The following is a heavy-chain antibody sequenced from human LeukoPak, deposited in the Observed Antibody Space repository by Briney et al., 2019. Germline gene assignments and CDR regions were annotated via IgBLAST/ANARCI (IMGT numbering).Heavy chain of an antibody. CDR1: GFTFSSYA. CDR2: ISRSGGTT. D-gene: IGHD5-12*01. CDR3: AKGDVVTAIFPLDY. J-gene: IGHJ4*02. V-gene: IGHV3-23*01. Sequence: GGSLRLSCAASGFTFSSYAMSWVRQAPGKGLEWVSGISRSGGTTYYADSVQGRFTISRDNSKKTLFLQMSSLRAEDTAVYYCAKGDVVTAIFPLDYWGQGTLVIVSS.